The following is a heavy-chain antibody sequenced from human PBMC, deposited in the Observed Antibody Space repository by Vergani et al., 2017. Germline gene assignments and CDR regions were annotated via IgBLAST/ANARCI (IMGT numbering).Heavy chain of an antibody. CDR1: GGSVSSGSYY. J-gene: IGHJ4*02. CDR2: IDYSGSS. Sequence: QVQLQQWGAGLLKPSETLSLTCTVSGGSVSSGSYYWSWIRQPPGKGLEWIGYIDYSGSSNYNPSLKSRVSISVDTSKNQFSLKLSAVTAADTAVYYCAIGTSITGTPSLSYYLDYWGQGTLVTVSS. D-gene: IGHD1-20*01. CDR3: AIGTSITGTPSLSYYLDY. V-gene: IGHV4-61*01.